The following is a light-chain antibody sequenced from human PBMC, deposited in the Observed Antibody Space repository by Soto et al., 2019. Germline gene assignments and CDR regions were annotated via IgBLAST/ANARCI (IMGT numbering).Light chain of an antibody. J-gene: IGLJ1*01. CDR2: DTT. CDR3: LLSYNGPYV. CDR1: TGAVTNGHY. Sequence: QAVVTQEPSLTVSPGGTVTLTCGSSTGAVTNGHYTYWFQQKPGQAPRTLIYDTTNRHSWTPARFSGSLLGGKAALTLSGAQPEDEAEYYCLLSYNGPYVFGTGTKVTV. V-gene: IGLV7-46*01.